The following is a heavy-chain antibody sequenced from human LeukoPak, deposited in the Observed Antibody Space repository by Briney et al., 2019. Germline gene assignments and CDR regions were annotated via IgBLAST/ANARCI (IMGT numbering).Heavy chain of an antibody. CDR1: GLTVSSNY. Sequence: GGSLRVSCAASGLTVSSNYMSWVRQAPGKGLEWVSVLSSGGTTCYADSVKGRFAISRDNSKNTLYLQMNGLRAEDTAVYYCARGGDGYNYAFDMWGQGTMVTVSS. D-gene: IGHD5-24*01. J-gene: IGHJ3*02. CDR2: LSSGGTT. V-gene: IGHV3-53*05. CDR3: ARGGDGYNYAFDM.